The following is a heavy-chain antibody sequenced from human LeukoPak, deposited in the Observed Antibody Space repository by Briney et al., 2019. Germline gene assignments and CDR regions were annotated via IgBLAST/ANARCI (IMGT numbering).Heavy chain of an antibody. D-gene: IGHD6-19*01. V-gene: IGHV3-21*01. J-gene: IGHJ4*02. Sequence: GSLRLSCAASGFTFSSYSMNWVRQAPGKGLEWVSSISSSSSYIYYADSVKGRFTISRDNAKNSLYLQTNSLRAEDTAVYYCARGSAVAVHYWGQGTLVTVSS. CDR2: ISSSSSYI. CDR1: GFTFSSYS. CDR3: ARGSAVAVHY.